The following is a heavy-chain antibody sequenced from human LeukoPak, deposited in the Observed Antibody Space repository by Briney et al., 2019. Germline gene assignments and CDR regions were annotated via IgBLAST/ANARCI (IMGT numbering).Heavy chain of an antibody. CDR3: AKFLPTHIVVANYYFDY. J-gene: IGHJ4*02. CDR2: ISGSGGST. V-gene: IGHV3-23*01. D-gene: IGHD2-21*01. Sequence: GGSLRLSCAASGFTCSYAMSWVRQAPGKGLERVSAISGSGGSTYYADSVKGRFTISRDNSKNTLHLQMNSLRAEDTAVYYCAKFLPTHIVVANYYFDYWGQGTLVTVSS. CDR1: GFTCSYA.